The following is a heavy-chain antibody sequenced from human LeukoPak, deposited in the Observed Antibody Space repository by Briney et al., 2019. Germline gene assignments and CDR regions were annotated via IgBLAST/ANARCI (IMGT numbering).Heavy chain of an antibody. Sequence: GGSLRLSCAASGFTFSSYAMHWVRQAPGKGLEWVAVIWYDGSNKYYADSVKGRFTISRDNSKNTLYLQMNSLRAEDTAVYYCARGCYYGSGSYYNLDYWGQGTLVTVSS. D-gene: IGHD3-10*01. CDR2: IWYDGSNK. CDR1: GFTFSSYA. CDR3: ARGCYYGSGSYYNLDY. J-gene: IGHJ4*02. V-gene: IGHV3-33*08.